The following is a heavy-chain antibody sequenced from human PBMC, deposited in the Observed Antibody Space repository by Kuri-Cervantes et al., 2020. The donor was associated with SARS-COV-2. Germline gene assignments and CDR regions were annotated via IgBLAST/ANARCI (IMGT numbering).Heavy chain of an antibody. D-gene: IGHD3-10*01. CDR3: ARDPHITLIRGAYFDL. CDR2: ISSGSNTI. V-gene: IGHV3-48*01. J-gene: IGHJ2*01. CDR1: GFTFSTYS. Sequence: GESLKISCAASGFTFSTYSMNWVRQAPGKGLEWVSYISSGSNTIYYADSVKGRFTISRDNARNSLYLQMNSLRAEDTAVYYCARDPHITLIRGAYFDLWGRGTLVTVSS.